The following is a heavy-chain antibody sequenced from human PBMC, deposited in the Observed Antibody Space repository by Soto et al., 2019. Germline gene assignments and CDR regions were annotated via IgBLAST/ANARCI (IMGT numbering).Heavy chain of an antibody. D-gene: IGHD2-2*01. CDR1: DFSISSGHY. V-gene: IGHV4-38-2*01. J-gene: IGHJ4*02. Sequence: PSETLSLTCAVSDFSISSGHYWGWIRQPPGKGLEWIGSIYHSGTTYNNPSLKSRVTMSVDKSKNQFSLKLSSVTAADTAVYYCARWRNDCSTTSCYHFDYWGQGTLVTRLL. CDR2: IYHSGTT. CDR3: ARWRNDCSTTSCYHFDY.